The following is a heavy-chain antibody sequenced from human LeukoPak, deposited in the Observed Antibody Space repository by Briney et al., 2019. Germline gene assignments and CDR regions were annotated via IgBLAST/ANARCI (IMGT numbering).Heavy chain of an antibody. Sequence: RTSETLSLTCAVYGGSFSGYYWSWIRQPPGKGLEWIGEINHSGSTNYNPSLKSRVTISVDTSKNQFSLKLSSVTAADTAVYYCARGDYSTAMGYWGQGTLVTVSS. J-gene: IGHJ4*02. CDR3: ARGDYSTAMGY. V-gene: IGHV4-34*01. CDR1: GGSFSGYY. CDR2: INHSGST. D-gene: IGHD5-18*01.